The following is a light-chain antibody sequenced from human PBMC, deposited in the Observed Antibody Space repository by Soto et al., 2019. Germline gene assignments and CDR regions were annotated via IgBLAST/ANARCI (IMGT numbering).Light chain of an antibody. J-gene: IGKJ1*01. CDR2: EAS. CDR1: HTISTW. CDR3: QQYNTFWT. V-gene: IGKV1-5*03. Sequence: DIQLTQSPSTLSASVGDRVTITCRASHTISTWLDWYQQKPGKAPTLLIYEASRLGTGVPSRFSGSGSGTEFSLTISSLQPDHSATYYCQQYNTFWTFGHGTKVEI.